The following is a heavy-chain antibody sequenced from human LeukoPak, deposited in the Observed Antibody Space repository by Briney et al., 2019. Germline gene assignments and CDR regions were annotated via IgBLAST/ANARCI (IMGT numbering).Heavy chain of an antibody. CDR2: IRYDGSNK. D-gene: IGHD3-10*01. V-gene: IGHV3-30*02. Sequence: GGSLRLSCAASGFTFSSYGMHWVRQAPGKGLEWVAFIRYDGSNKYYADSVKGRFTISRDNAKNSLYLQMNSLRAEDAALYYCAKDKAYYYGSERDYYYYGTDVWGQGTTVTVSS. CDR1: GFTFSSYG. J-gene: IGHJ6*02. CDR3: AKDKAYYYGSERDYYYYGTDV.